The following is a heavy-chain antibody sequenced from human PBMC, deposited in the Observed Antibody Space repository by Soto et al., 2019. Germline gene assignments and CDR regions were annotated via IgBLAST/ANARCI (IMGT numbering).Heavy chain of an antibody. D-gene: IGHD5-12*01. V-gene: IGHV3-11*05. CDR3: ARERNGYNSLFDY. CDR2: ISSTSRYT. CDR1: GFTFSDYY. Sequence: QVHLVESGGGLVKPGGSLRLSCAASGFTFSDYYMSWIRQAPGKGLEWVSYISSTSRYTNYADSVQGRFTISRDNAKNLLFLQKNSLRADDTAVYYCARERNGYNSLFDYWGQGTLVTVSS. J-gene: IGHJ4*02.